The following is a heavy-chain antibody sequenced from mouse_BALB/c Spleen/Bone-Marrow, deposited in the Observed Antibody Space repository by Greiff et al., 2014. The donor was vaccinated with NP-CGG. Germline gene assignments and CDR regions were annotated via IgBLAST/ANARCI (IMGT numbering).Heavy chain of an antibody. CDR3: TRIFYYGTSYWYFDV. CDR1: GFTFNNYC. V-gene: IGHV6-6*02. D-gene: IGHD1-1*01. Sequence: EVKLMESGGGLVQPGGSMKLSCVASGFTFNNYCMNWVRQSPEKGLEWVAEIRLKSNYYATHFAESVKGRFTLSRDDSKSSVHLQMNNLRPEDTGIYYCTRIFYYGTSYWYFDVWGAGTTVTVSS. CDR2: IRLKSNYYAT. J-gene: IGHJ1*01.